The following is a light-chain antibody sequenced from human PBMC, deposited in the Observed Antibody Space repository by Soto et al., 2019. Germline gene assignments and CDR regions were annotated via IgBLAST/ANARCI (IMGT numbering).Light chain of an antibody. CDR3: QQYGSSPRT. CDR2: GAS. V-gene: IGKV3-20*01. J-gene: IGKJ1*01. CDR1: QSVSRSY. Sequence: EIVLTQSPGTLSLSPGARATLSCRASQSVSRSYLAWYQQKPGQAPRLLIYGASSRATGIPDRLSGSGSGTDFTLTISRLEPEDFAVYYCQQYGSSPRTLGQWTKVEI.